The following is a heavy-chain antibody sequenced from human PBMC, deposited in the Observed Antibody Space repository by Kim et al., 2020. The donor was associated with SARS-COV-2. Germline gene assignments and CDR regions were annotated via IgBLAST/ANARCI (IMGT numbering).Heavy chain of an antibody. D-gene: IGHD6-19*01. CDR2: ISGSGGST. CDR3: AKDSDSSGWTGKYYYYYYGMDV. J-gene: IGHJ6*02. V-gene: IGHV3-23*01. CDR1: GFTFSSYA. Sequence: GGSLRLSCAASGFTFSSYAMSWVRQAPGKGLEWVSAISGSGGSTYYADSVKGRFTISRDNSKNTLYLQMNSLRAEDTAVYYCAKDSDSSGWTGKYYYYYYGMDVWGQGTTVTVSS.